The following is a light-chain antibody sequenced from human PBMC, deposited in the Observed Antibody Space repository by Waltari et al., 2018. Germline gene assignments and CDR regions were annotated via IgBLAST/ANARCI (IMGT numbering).Light chain of an antibody. CDR3: LQDYNYPLT. CDR2: AAS. Sequence: SEMNQSPSSLSASVGDGVSTTCRASQGISNDLGWYQQKPGQAPKLLIYAASTLQSGVSSRFSGSGSGTDFALTISSLQSEDFAIYYCLQDYNYPLTFGGGTKVEIK. CDR1: QGISND. V-gene: IGKV1-6*01. J-gene: IGKJ4*01.